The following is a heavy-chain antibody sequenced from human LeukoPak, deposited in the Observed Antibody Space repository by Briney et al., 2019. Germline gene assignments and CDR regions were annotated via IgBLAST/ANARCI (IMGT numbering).Heavy chain of an antibody. V-gene: IGHV4-38-2*02. D-gene: IGHD6-13*01. Sequence: SETLSLTCSVSGYSISSGYYWGWIRQPPGKGLEWIGNIYHDGNTYYNPSLKSRVTISVDTSKNQFSLRLSSVTAADTAVYYCARGSRAYSSSWYVRGALDYWGQGTLVTVSS. CDR1: GYSISSGYY. CDR3: ARGSRAYSSSWYVRGALDY. CDR2: IYHDGNT. J-gene: IGHJ4*02.